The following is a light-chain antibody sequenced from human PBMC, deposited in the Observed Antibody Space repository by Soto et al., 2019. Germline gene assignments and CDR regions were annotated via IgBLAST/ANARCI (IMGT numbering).Light chain of an antibody. CDR3: GTLDSGLIPWV. J-gene: IGLJ3*02. CDR2: ENN. Sequence: QSVLTQPPSVSAAPGQKVTISCSGGSSNIGNNYVSWYQQLPGTAPKLLIYENNKRPSGIPDRFSGSKSGTSATLGITGLQTGDEADYYCGTLDSGLIPWVFGGGTKLTVL. CDR1: SSNIGNNY. V-gene: IGLV1-51*02.